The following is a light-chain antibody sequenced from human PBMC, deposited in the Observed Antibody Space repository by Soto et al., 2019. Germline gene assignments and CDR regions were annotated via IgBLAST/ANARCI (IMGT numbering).Light chain of an antibody. CDR1: QSVSSNY. J-gene: IGKJ5*01. Sequence: ETVLTQSPGTLSLSPGERATLSCRASQSVSSNYLVWYQQKTGQAPRLLISGVSTRATGIPDRFSGSGSGTDFTLSISRLEPEDVAVYYCQQYAPSPAITFGQGTRVEIK. CDR3: QQYAPSPAIT. CDR2: GVS. V-gene: IGKV3-20*01.